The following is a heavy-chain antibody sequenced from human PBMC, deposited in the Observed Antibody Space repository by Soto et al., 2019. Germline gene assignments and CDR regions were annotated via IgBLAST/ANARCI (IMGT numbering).Heavy chain of an antibody. J-gene: IGHJ4*02. CDR2: ISGSGGST. CDR3: AKDLVLLWFGESIHYFDY. CDR1: GFTFSSYA. D-gene: IGHD3-10*01. V-gene: IGHV3-23*01. Sequence: EVQLLESGGGLVQPGGSLRLSCAASGFTFSSYAMSWVRQAPGKGLEWVSAISGSGGSTYYADSVKGRFTISRDNSKNTLYLQMNILRAEDTAVYYCAKDLVLLWFGESIHYFDYWGQGTLVTVSS.